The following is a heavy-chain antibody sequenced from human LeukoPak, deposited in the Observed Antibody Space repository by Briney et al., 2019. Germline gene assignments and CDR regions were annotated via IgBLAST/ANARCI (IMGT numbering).Heavy chain of an antibody. CDR2: IYPGDSDT. CDR1: GYSFTSYW. D-gene: IGHD1-26*01. J-gene: IGHJ3*02. V-gene: IGHV5-51*01. Sequence: KDGESLKISCKGSGYSFTSYWIGWVRQMPGKGLEWMGIIYPGDSDTRYSPSFQGQVTISADKSISTAYLQWSSLKASDTAMYYCATHLEGSGSYYSAFDIWGQGTMVTVSS. CDR3: ATHLEGSGSYYSAFDI.